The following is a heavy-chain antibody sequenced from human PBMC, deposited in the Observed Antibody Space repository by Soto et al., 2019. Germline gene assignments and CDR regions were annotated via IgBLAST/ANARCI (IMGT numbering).Heavy chain of an antibody. V-gene: IGHV3-48*02. J-gene: IGHJ4*02. CDR3: ARLPKGSTVTS. D-gene: IGHD4-17*01. CDR1: GFRFSDHS. Sequence: EVQLVESGGGSVHPGGSVRLACAASGFRFSDHSMNWVRQAPGKGLEWVSYITSSGDSIYYADSLKGRFTVSRDNDKNSLFLQMNGMRDEDTAVYYCARLPKGSTVTSWGQGTLVTVS. CDR2: ITSSGDSI.